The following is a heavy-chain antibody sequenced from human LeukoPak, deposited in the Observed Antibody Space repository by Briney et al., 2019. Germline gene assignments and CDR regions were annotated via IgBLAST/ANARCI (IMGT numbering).Heavy chain of an antibody. J-gene: IGHJ6*03. CDR3: ARESGYDSLDYYYYYYMDV. CDR1: GGSISSYY. Sequence: SETLSLTCTVSGGSISSYYWSWIRQPAGKGLEWIGRIYTSGSTNYNPSLKSRVTMSVDTSKNQFSLKLSSVTAADTAVYYCARESGYDSLDYYYYYYMDVWGKGTTVTVSS. CDR2: IYTSGST. D-gene: IGHD5-12*01. V-gene: IGHV4-4*07.